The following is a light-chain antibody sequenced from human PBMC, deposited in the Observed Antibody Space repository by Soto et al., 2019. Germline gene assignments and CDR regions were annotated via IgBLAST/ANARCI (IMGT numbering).Light chain of an antibody. CDR3: CSYAAGDSVK. CDR2: DVT. CDR1: SSDVGAYNY. J-gene: IGLJ2*01. Sequence: QSALTQPPSVSGSPGQSVTISCTGTSSDVGAYNYVSWHQQHPGKAPKLVIYDVTQRPSGVPDRFSASKSGITASLTISGLQAEDEADYYCCSYAAGDSVKFGGGTKVTVL. V-gene: IGLV2-11*01.